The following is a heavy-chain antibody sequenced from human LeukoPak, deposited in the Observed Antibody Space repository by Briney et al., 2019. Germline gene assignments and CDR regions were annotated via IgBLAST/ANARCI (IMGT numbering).Heavy chain of an antibody. Sequence: GASVKVSCKVSGYTLTELSMHWVRQAPGKGLEWMGGFDPEDGETIYAQKFQGRVTMTEDTSTDTAYMELSSLRSDDTAVYYCARDIWGEYSYGGSDYWGQGTLVTVSS. D-gene: IGHD5-18*01. CDR1: GYTLTELS. CDR3: ARDIWGEYSYGGSDY. CDR2: FDPEDGET. J-gene: IGHJ4*02. V-gene: IGHV1-24*01.